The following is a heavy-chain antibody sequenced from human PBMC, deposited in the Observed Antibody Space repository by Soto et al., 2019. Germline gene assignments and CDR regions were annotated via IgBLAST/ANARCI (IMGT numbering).Heavy chain of an antibody. J-gene: IGHJ4*02. CDR2: ISSGSSTR. CDR1: GFTFSSSS. CDR3: AGDLRNYGSVSSG. D-gene: IGHD3-10*01. V-gene: IGHV3-48*02. Sequence: DVQLVESGGGLVQPGGSLRLSCAASGFTFSSSSMNWDRQAPGKGLEWVSYISSGSSTRYYADSVKGRFTISRDNAKNSLYLQMNSLRDEDTAVYYCAGDLRNYGSVSSGWGQGTLVTVSS.